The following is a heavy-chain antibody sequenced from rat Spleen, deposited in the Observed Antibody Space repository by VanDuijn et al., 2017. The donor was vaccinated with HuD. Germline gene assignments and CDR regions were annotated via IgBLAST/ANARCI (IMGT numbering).Heavy chain of an antibody. CDR1: GFSLTDYS. V-gene: IGHV2S63*01. Sequence: VQLKESGPGLVQPSQTLSLTCTVSGFSLTDYSVHWVRQPPGKGLEWMGVLWRGGSTTYNSTLKSRLSISGDTSKSQLFLKINSLQTEDTAIYYCSRSRGYPGITFDYWGQGV. J-gene: IGHJ2*01. D-gene: IGHD1-4*01. CDR3: SRSRGYPGITFDY. CDR2: LWRGGST.